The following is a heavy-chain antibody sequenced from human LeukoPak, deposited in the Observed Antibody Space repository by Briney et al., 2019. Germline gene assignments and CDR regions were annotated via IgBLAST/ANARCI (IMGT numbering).Heavy chain of an antibody. V-gene: IGHV4-39*01. CDR3: RGDGGNSFSPDY. Sequence: NPSETLSLTCTVSGGSISSSSYSWGWVRQPPGKGLEWIGSTYYSGSAYYNPSLKSRVTISLDTSKNQFSLKLNSVTAADTAVYYCRGDGGNSFSPDYWGQGTLVTVSS. D-gene: IGHD4-23*01. J-gene: IGHJ4*02. CDR1: GGSISSSSYS. CDR2: TYYSGSA.